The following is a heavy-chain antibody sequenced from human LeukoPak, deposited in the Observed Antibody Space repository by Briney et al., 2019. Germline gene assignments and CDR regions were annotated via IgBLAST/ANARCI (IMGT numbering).Heavy chain of an antibody. Sequence: SETLSLTCTVSGGSISSSSYSWGWIRQPPGKGLEWIGSVSHSGSINYDPSLKNRVTISVDTSKNQFSLKLSSVTAADTAVYYCAGDGVVGATIRDWFDPWGQGTLVTVSS. D-gene: IGHD1-26*01. CDR2: VSHSGSI. V-gene: IGHV4-39*01. J-gene: IGHJ5*02. CDR1: GGSISSSSYS. CDR3: AGDGVVGATIRDWFDP.